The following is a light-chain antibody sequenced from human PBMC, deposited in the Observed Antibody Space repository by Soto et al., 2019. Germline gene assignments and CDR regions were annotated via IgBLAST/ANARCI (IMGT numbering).Light chain of an antibody. CDR3: QQFGSSPLT. CDR1: QSVTNSY. J-gene: IGKJ4*01. Sequence: EIVLTQSPGTLSLSPGERATLSCRASQSVTNSYLAWYQQKPGRAPRLLIYGASSRATGIPDRFSGSGSGTDFTLTISRLEPEDVAVYYCQQFGSSPLTFGGGTNVEIK. CDR2: GAS. V-gene: IGKV3-20*01.